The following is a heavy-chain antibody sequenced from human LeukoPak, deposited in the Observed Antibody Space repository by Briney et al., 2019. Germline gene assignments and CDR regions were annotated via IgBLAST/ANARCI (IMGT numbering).Heavy chain of an antibody. Sequence: GGSLRLSCAASGFTFSSYGMHWVRQAPGKGLEWVAFIRYDGSNKYYADSVRGRFTISRDNSKNTLYLQMNSLRAEDTAVYYCAKDSALSGSSGSLDYWGQGTLVTVSS. D-gene: IGHD6-19*01. V-gene: IGHV3-30*02. J-gene: IGHJ4*02. CDR1: GFTFSSYG. CDR3: AKDSALSGSSGSLDY. CDR2: IRYDGSNK.